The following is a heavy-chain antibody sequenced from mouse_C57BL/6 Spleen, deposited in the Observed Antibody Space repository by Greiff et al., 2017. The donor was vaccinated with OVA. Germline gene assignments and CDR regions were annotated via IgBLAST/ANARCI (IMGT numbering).Heavy chain of an antibody. CDR3: AREGAQATPLDY. Sequence: VQLQQSGPELVKPGASVKISCKASGYAFSSSWMNWVKQRPGKGLEWIGRIYPGDGDTNYNGKFKGKATLTADKSSSTAYMQLSSLTSEDSAVYFCAREGAQATPLDYWGQGTTLTVSS. J-gene: IGHJ2*01. CDR1: GYAFSSSW. D-gene: IGHD3-2*02. CDR2: IYPGDGDT. V-gene: IGHV1-82*01.